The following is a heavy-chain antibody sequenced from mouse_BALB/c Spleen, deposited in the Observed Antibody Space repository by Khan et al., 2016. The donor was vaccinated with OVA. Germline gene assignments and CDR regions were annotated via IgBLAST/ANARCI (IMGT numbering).Heavy chain of an antibody. CDR2: INPSSGYT. J-gene: IGHJ2*01. V-gene: IGHV1-7*01. Sequence: QIQLVQSGAELAKPGASVKMSCKASGYTFINYWLLWIKQRPGQGLEWIGYINPSSGYTEYNQNFKEKATLTADKSSSTAYMKLSSLTSEDTTVYYCARRDLRWDFDYWGQGTTLTVSS. CDR1: GYTFINYW. CDR3: ARRDLRWDFDY. D-gene: IGHD1-1*01.